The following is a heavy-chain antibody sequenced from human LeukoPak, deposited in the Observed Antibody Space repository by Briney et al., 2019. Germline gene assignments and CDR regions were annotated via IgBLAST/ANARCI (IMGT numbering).Heavy chain of an antibody. D-gene: IGHD1-26*01. J-gene: IGHJ5*02. V-gene: IGHV3-21*01. CDR1: VFTFRSYS. Sequence: VGSLSLSCAASVFTFRSYSMNWVGQAPGKGLEGVSFISSGGMWIYSADSLKGRFTISRDNAKNSLYLQMKSMRVEDTAVYYCARDAGGRTQREGWFDPWGQGTLVTVSS. CDR3: ARDAGGRTQREGWFDP. CDR2: ISSGGMWI.